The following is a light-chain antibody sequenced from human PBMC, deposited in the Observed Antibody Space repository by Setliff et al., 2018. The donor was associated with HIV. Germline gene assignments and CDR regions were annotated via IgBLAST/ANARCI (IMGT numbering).Light chain of an antibody. CDR3: MSYTSSNTWV. J-gene: IGLJ3*02. CDR1: RSDVGRYNY. CDR2: EVS. Sequence: ALTQPASVSGSPGQSITISCTGTRSDVGRYNYVSWFQQHPGKAPKLIIYEVSNRHSGVSNRFSGSKSGNTASLTISGLQAEDETDYYCMSYTSSNTWVFGGGTK. V-gene: IGLV2-14*01.